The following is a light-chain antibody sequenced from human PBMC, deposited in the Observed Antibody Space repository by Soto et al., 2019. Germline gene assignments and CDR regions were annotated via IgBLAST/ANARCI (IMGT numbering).Light chain of an antibody. V-gene: IGLV3-9*01. CDR1: NIGSKN. CDR3: QLWDSSTVV. CDR2: RDS. Sequence: SYELTQPLSVSVDLGQTARITCGGNNIGSKNVHWYQQKPGQAPVLVIYRDSNRPSGIPERFSGSNSGNTATLTISRAQDGDEADYYCQLWDSSTVVFGGGTKVTVL. J-gene: IGLJ2*01.